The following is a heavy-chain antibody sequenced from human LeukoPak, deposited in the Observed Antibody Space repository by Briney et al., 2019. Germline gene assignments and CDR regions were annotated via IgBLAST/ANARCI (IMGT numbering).Heavy chain of an antibody. V-gene: IGHV3-23*01. CDR1: GFIFSDYA. CDR2: TGDDT. CDR3: AKDAIYKNSVWDYFDY. J-gene: IGHJ4*02. D-gene: IGHD5-24*01. Sequence: GGSLRLSCAASGFIFSDYAMTWVRQAPGKGLEWVSSTGDDTYYADSVKGRFTISRDDSKDTLFLQLNSLRVEDTAVYYCAKDAIYKNSVWDYFDYLGQGTLVTVSS.